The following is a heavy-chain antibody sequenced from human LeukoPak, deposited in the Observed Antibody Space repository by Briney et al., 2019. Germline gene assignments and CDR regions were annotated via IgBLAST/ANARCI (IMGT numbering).Heavy chain of an antibody. CDR1: GFTFSSYA. J-gene: IGHJ4*02. Sequence: GGSLRLSCAASGFTFSSYAMSWVRQAPGKGLEWVSAISGSGSSTYYADSVKGRFTISRDNSKNTLYLQMNSLRAEDTAVYYCAKGDYSNYRGYFDYWGQGTLVTVSS. CDR2: ISGSGSST. D-gene: IGHD4-4*01. V-gene: IGHV3-23*01. CDR3: AKGDYSNYRGYFDY.